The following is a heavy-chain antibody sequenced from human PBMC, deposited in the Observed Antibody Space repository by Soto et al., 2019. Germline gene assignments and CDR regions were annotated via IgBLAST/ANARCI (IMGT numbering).Heavy chain of an antibody. CDR1: GFTFSSYG. CDR3: ARDEQLVRDLDY. Sequence: GGSLRLSCAASGFTFSSYGMHWVRQAPGKGLEWVAVIWYDGSNKYYADSVKGRFTISRDNSKNTLYLQMNSLRAEDTAVYYCARDEQLVRDLDYWGQGTLVTVSS. J-gene: IGHJ4*02. D-gene: IGHD6-6*01. CDR2: IWYDGSNK. V-gene: IGHV3-33*01.